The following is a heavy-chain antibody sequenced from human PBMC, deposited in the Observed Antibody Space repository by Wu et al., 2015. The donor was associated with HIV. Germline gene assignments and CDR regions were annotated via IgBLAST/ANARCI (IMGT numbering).Heavy chain of an antibody. J-gene: IGHJ4*02. CDR2: FDPEDDKI. Sequence: HVQLEQSGAVVRKPGASVRVPCKVSGYSLIKLSIHWVRQAPGKGLEWMGGFDPEDDKIIYAQRFQGRVAMTEDRSTETAYMDLKSLRSEDTAVYYCAGGGGRTSMDPFDYWGQGTLVTVSS. CDR3: AGGGGRTSMDPFDY. V-gene: IGHV1-24*01. D-gene: IGHD5-18*01. CDR1: GYSLIKLS.